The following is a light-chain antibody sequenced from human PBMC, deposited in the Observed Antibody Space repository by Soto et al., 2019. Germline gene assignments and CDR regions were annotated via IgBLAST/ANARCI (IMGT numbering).Light chain of an antibody. Sequence: IVLTQSPDNLSLSPGERATLSCRASQSVSNNYLAWYQQKPGQAPRLLIYGASSRATGIPDRFSGSGSGTDFTLTISRMEPEDFAVDYCQQYGSSGTFGQGTKVDIK. CDR2: GAS. CDR1: QSVSNNY. V-gene: IGKV3-20*01. CDR3: QQYGSSGT. J-gene: IGKJ1*01.